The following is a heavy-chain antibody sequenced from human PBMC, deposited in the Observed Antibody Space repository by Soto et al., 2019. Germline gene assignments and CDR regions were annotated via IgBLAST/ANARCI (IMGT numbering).Heavy chain of an antibody. CDR3: ARGKYYEAVWGSYGARTLDC. J-gene: IGHJ4*02. D-gene: IGHD3-16*01. CDR1: GFSFSSYS. Sequence: SLTLSRVLSGFSFSSYSMNWVRQAPGRGLEWVSSISASGSYIYYADALKDRVTISRDNDQNALYLQMNSLTAEDTAIYYCARGKYYEAVWGSYGARTLDCWGLGTLVTVSS. V-gene: IGHV3-21*06. CDR2: ISASGSYI.